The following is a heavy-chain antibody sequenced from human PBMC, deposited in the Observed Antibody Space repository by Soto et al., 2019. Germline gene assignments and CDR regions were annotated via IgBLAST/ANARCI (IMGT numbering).Heavy chain of an antibody. V-gene: IGHV3-74*01. Sequence: EVQLVESGGNLVQPGGSLRLSCAASGFTFSNYFMHWVRQAPGKGLVWVSRINSDGSTTSYADSVKGRFTISRDNAKNTLYLQMNSLRAEDTAVYYCTRGNYYGMDVWGQGTTVNVSS. CDR1: GFTFSNYF. J-gene: IGHJ6*02. CDR3: TRGNYYGMDV. CDR2: INSDGSTT.